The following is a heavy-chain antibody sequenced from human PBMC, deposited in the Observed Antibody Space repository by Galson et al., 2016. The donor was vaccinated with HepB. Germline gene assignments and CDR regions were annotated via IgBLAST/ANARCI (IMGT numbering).Heavy chain of an antibody. V-gene: IGHV4-59*01. CDR2: IYYSGST. Sequence: SETLSLTCTVSGGSFTNYYWNWIRQPPGKGLERIGYIYYSGSTNYNPSLKSRVTISVDTSKNQFSLNLRSVTAADTAVYYCARVGASAAISYFDYWGQGTLVTVSS. CDR3: ARVGASAAISYFDY. J-gene: IGHJ4*02. D-gene: IGHD2-2*02. CDR1: GGSFTNYY.